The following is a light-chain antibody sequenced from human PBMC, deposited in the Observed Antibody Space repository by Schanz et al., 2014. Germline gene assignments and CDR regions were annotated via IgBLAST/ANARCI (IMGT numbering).Light chain of an antibody. V-gene: IGKV3-15*01. CDR3: QQYNNWPPYA. Sequence: EIVMTQSPATLSVSPGERATLSCRASQSVTSNLAWYQQKPGQAPRLLIYGASTRATDVPARFSGSGSGTEFTLTISSLQSEDFAVYFWQQYNNWPPYAFGQGTKLEIK. CDR2: GAS. CDR1: QSVTSN. J-gene: IGKJ2*01.